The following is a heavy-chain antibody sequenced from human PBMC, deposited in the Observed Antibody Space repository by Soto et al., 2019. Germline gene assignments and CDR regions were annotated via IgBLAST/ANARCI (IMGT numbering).Heavy chain of an antibody. CDR2: IIPLFGTT. J-gene: IGHJ5*02. D-gene: IGHD6-13*01. CDR3: ARGATHGSSWYFWFDP. V-gene: IGHV1-69*01. Sequence: QVQLVQSGAEVRMPGSSVKVSCKASGGTFSTYPINWVRQAPGQGLEWMGGIIPLFGTTNYAQKFKGRVTITADESTSTAYMELSNLGAEDAAVYYCARGATHGSSWYFWFDPWGQGTLVTVSS. CDR1: GGTFSTYP.